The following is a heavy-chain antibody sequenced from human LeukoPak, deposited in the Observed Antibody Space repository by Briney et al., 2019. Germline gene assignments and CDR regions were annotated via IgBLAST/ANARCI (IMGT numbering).Heavy chain of an antibody. CDR2: ISGSSSTI. V-gene: IGHV3-48*02. CDR1: GFTFSSYN. Sequence: GGSLRLSGAASGFTFSSYNMNWVRQAPGKGLDWASYISGSSSTIYYADSVKGRFTISRDNAKNSLYLQMNSLRDEDTAVYYCARDQYFSLDYWGQGTLVTVSS. D-gene: IGHD2/OR15-2a*01. J-gene: IGHJ4*02. CDR3: ARDQYFSLDY.